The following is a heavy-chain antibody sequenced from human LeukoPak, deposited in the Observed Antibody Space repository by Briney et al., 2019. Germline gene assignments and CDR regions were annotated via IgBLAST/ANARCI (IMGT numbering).Heavy chain of an antibody. CDR2: IFHSGST. D-gene: IGHD3-10*01. CDR1: GYSISSGDY. V-gene: IGHV4-38-2*01. J-gene: IGHJ4*02. CDR3: ARGSYYLIEY. Sequence: SETLSLTCAVSGYSISSGDYWGWIRQSPGKGLEWIGNIFHSGSTYHNPSLKSRVTISVDTCKNEFSLKLSSVTAAATAVYCCARGSYYLIEYWGQGTLVTVSS.